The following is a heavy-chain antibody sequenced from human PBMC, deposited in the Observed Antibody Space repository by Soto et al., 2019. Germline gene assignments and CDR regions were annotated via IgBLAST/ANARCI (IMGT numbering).Heavy chain of an antibody. V-gene: IGHV1-46*01. CDR1: GYTFTSYY. CDR2: INPSGGST. J-gene: IGHJ4*02. Sequence: ASVKVSCKASGYTFTSYYMHWVRQAPGQGLEWMGIINPSGGSTIYAQKFQGRVTITADESTSTAYMELSSLRSEDTAGYYCARRAGRDHFDYWGQGTLVTVSS. D-gene: IGHD1-1*01. CDR3: ARRAGRDHFDY.